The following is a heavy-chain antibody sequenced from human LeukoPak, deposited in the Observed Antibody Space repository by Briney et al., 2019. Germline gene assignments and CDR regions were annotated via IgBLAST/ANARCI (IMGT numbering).Heavy chain of an antibody. V-gene: IGHV3-66*01. CDR3: ARVRMVAASYFDY. CDR1: GFTVSSNY. Sequence: PGGSLRLSCAASGFTVSSNYVSWVRQAPGKGLEWVSVIYSGGSTYYADSVKGRFTISRDNSKNTLYLQMNSLRAEDTAVYYCARVRMVAASYFDYWGQGTLVTVSS. J-gene: IGHJ4*02. CDR2: IYSGGST. D-gene: IGHD2-15*01.